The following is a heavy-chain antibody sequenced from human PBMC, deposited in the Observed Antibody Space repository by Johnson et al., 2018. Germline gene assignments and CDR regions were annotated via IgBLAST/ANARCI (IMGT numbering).Heavy chain of an antibody. CDR3: AGNPGQTDAFDI. V-gene: IGHV3-20*04. CDR1: GFTFDDYG. Sequence: VQLVQSGGGVVRPGGSLRLSCAASGFTFDDYGMSWVRQAPGKGLEWVSGINWNGGSTGYADSVKGRFTISRDNAMNSLYLQMNSLRAEDPAVYYCAGNPGQTDAFDIWGQGTMFTVSS. CDR2: INWNGGST. J-gene: IGHJ3*02.